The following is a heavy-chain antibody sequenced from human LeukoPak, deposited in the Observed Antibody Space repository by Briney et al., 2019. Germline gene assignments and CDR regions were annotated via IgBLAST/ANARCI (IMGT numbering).Heavy chain of an antibody. V-gene: IGHV3-23*01. CDR1: GFTFTSYV. D-gene: IGHD6-13*01. CDR2: ISGSGDST. Sequence: PGGSLRFYCAASGFTFTSYVMSWVRQAPGKGLEWVSTISGSGDSTYYADSVKGRFTISRDNSKNTVYLQMNSLAAEDTAVYYCAKDHGAASGDFDYWGQGTLVTVSS. J-gene: IGHJ4*02. CDR3: AKDHGAASGDFDY.